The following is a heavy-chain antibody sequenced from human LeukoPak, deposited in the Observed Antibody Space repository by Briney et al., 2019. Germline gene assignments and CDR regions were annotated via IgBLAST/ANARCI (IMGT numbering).Heavy chain of an antibody. V-gene: IGHV3-23*01. Sequence: GGSLRLSCAASGVTLSSYAMGWARQAPGKGLEWVSGISSSGSGGNTYYADSVKGRFTISRDSSKNTLFLHMNTLRAEDTAIYYCAKDFYDYWGQGTLVTVSS. D-gene: IGHD3-3*01. CDR2: ISSSGSGGNT. CDR3: AKDFYDY. CDR1: GVTLSSYA. J-gene: IGHJ4*02.